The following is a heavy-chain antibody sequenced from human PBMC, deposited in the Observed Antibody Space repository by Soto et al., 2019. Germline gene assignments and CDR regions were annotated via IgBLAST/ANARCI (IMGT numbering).Heavy chain of an antibody. V-gene: IGHV4-34*01. J-gene: IGHJ6*03. CDR2: INRRGSI. CDR3: ARGGISHWAYFYYMDV. CDR1: GGSFTDNF. D-gene: IGHD2-21*01. Sequence: SETLSLTCAVYGGSFTDNFWTWIRQPPGKGLEWIAEINRRGSINYNPSLKSRVTMSVDTSKNQFSLTLNSVTAADTATYYCARGGISHWAYFYYMDVWDRGTTVTVSS.